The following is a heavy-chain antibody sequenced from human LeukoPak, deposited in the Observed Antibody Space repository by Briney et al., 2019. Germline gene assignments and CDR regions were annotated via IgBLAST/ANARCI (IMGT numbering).Heavy chain of an antibody. D-gene: IGHD6-19*01. Sequence: GGSLSLSCAASGFTFSSYAMSWVRQAPGKGLEWVSAISGSGGSTYYADSVKGRFTISRDNSKNTLYLQMNSLRAEDTAVYYCTKDQYSSGWYFDYWGQGTLVTVSS. V-gene: IGHV3-23*01. J-gene: IGHJ4*02. CDR3: TKDQYSSGWYFDY. CDR1: GFTFSSYA. CDR2: ISGSGGST.